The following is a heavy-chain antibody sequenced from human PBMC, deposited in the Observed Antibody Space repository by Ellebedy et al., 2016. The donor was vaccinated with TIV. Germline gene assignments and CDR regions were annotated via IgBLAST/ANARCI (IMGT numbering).Heavy chain of an antibody. D-gene: IGHD2-21*01. Sequence: GESLKISXAASGFTFSSYNMNWVRQAPGKGLEWVSYIFSGGTTKYYADSVKGRFTISRDNAKSSLYLQMNSLRDEDTAMYYCARDNYCGGDCYPDWYFDLWGRGTLVTVSS. CDR2: IFSGGTTK. CDR3: ARDNYCGGDCYPDWYFDL. CDR1: GFTFSSYN. J-gene: IGHJ2*01. V-gene: IGHV3-48*02.